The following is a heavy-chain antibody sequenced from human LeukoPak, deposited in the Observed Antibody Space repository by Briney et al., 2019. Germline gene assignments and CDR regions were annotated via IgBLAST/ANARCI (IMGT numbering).Heavy chain of an antibody. CDR2: INEDGSVK. J-gene: IGHJ4*02. V-gene: IGHV3-7*01. D-gene: IGHD4-17*01. Sequence: GGSLRLACAASGFTFTSYWMTWVRQAPGKGLEWLTNINEDGSVKHYVDSVRGRFTISRDNAKNSMYLQMNSLRAEDTAVYYCARGDDYGDSPGLDYWGQGTLVTVSS. CDR1: GFTFTSYW. CDR3: ARGDDYGDSPGLDY.